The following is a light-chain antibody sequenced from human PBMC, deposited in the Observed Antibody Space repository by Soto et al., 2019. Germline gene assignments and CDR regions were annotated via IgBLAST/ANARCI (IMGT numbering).Light chain of an antibody. CDR2: DVS. Sequence: QSALTQPRSVSGSPGQSVTISCTGTSSDVGGYNYVSWYQQHPGKAPKLIIYDVSKRPSGVPDRFSGSKSGNTASLTISGLQAEDEADYYCCSYAGSYTSGVVFGGGTKLTVL. CDR1: SSDVGGYNY. V-gene: IGLV2-11*01. CDR3: CSYAGSYTSGVV. J-gene: IGLJ2*01.